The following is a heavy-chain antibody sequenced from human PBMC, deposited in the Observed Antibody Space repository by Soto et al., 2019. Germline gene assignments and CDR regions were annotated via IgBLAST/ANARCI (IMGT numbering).Heavy chain of an antibody. J-gene: IGHJ4*02. Sequence: ASFKFSCKASGYTFTGYYMHWVRQAPGQGLEWMGWINPNSGGTNYAPKFQGRVTMTRDTSISTAYMELSRLRSDDTAVYYCARDAPRSGDPRDPLYGYWGQGTLVTGSS. V-gene: IGHV1-2*02. CDR3: ARDAPRSGDPRDPLYGY. CDR1: GYTFTGYY. D-gene: IGHD2-8*01. CDR2: INPNSGGT.